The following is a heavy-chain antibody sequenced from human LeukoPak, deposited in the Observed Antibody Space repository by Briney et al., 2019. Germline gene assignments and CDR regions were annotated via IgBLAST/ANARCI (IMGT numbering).Heavy chain of an antibody. J-gene: IGHJ3*02. D-gene: IGHD3-22*01. Sequence: GGSLRLSCAASGFTVSNKYMTWVRQAPGKGLEWVSLIYSDGRTYYADSVRGRCTISRDGSKNTLYLQMNSLRVEDTAVYYCARGLFLSGYLDAFDIWGQGTVVTVSS. CDR2: IYSDGRT. V-gene: IGHV3-53*01. CDR1: GFTVSNKY. CDR3: ARGLFLSGYLDAFDI.